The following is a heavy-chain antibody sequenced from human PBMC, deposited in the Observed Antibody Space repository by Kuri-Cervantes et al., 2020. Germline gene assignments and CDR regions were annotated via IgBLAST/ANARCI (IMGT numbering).Heavy chain of an antibody. CDR3: ASTSGLSGSALDS. CDR2: IYPSGSA. V-gene: IGHV4-4*07. J-gene: IGHJ5*01. CDR1: DSSIGIFY. Sequence: LRLSCSVSDSSIGIFYWSWIRLPAGKGLEWIGRIYPSGSAHYNPSLKSRLTISLDKSKKHFSLTLTSVTAADTAVYYCASTSGLSGSALDSWGQGTLVTVSS. D-gene: IGHD6-19*01.